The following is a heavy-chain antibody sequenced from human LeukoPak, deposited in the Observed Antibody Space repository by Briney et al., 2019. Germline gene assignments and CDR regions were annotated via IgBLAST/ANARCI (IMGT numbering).Heavy chain of an antibody. Sequence: GRPLRLSCAASGFTFSSYGMHWVRQAPGKGLEWVAVIWYDGSDKYYADSVKGRFTISRDNSKNTLYLQMNSLRAEDTAVYYCARGAYYYDSSADWYFDYWGQGTLVTVSS. D-gene: IGHD3-22*01. V-gene: IGHV3-33*01. CDR1: GFTFSSYG. CDR2: IWYDGSDK. J-gene: IGHJ4*02. CDR3: ARGAYYYDSSADWYFDY.